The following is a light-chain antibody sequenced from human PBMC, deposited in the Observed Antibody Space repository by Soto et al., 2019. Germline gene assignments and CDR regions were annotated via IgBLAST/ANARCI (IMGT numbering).Light chain of an antibody. J-gene: IGKJ1*01. CDR1: QSVLYSSNNKNY. CDR2: WAS. V-gene: IGKV4-1*01. Sequence: DIVMTQSPDSLAVSLGERATINCKSSQSVLYSSNNKNYLAWYQQKPGQPPKLLIYWASTRESGVPDRFSGSGSGTDFTLTISSLQAEDVAVYYCQQYHSTPQTFGQGTMVEIK. CDR3: QQYHSTPQT.